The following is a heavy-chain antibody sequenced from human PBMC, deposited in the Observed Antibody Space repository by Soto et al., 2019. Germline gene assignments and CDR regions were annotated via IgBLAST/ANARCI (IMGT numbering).Heavy chain of an antibody. Sequence: QVQLQESGPGLVKPSGTLSLTCAVSGGSISSSNWWSWVRQPPGKGLEWIGEIYHSRSTNYNPSLKSRVTISVDKSKNQFSLKLSSVTAADTAVYYCARDRGYDILTGYYNSYYYYGMDVWGQGTTVTVSS. D-gene: IGHD3-9*01. CDR3: ARDRGYDILTGYYNSYYYYGMDV. V-gene: IGHV4-4*02. J-gene: IGHJ6*02. CDR1: GGSISSSNW. CDR2: IYHSRST.